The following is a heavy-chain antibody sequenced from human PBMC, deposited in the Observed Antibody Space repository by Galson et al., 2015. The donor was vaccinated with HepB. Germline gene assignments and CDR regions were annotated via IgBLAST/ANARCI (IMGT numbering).Heavy chain of an antibody. Sequence: ETLSLTCTVSGGSFSSYYWSWIRQPAGKGLEWIGHIHISGSANYNPSLKSRVTMSVDTSKNQFSLKLSSVTAADTAVYYCARAGTWLQDAFNIWGQGTMVTVSS. V-gene: IGHV4-4*07. CDR1: GGSFSSYY. J-gene: IGHJ3*02. CDR2: IHISGSA. D-gene: IGHD5-18*01. CDR3: ARAGTWLQDAFNI.